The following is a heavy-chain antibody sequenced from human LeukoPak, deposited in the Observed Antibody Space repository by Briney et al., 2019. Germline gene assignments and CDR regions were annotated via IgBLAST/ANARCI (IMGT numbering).Heavy chain of an antibody. CDR2: INHSGST. V-gene: IGHV4-34*01. J-gene: IGHJ6*03. CDR1: GGSFSGYY. CDR3: ARLIPWYYYYMDV. Sequence: SETLSLTCAVYGGSFSGYYWSWIRQPPGKGLEWIGEINHSGSTNYNPSLKSRVTISVDTSKNQFSLKLSSVTAADTAVYYCARLIPWYYYYMDVWGKGTTVTISS.